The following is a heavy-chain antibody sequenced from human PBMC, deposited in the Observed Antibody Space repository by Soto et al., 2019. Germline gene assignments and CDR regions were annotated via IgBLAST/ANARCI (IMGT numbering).Heavy chain of an antibody. Sequence: SETLSLTCFVSGYSITSGVYYWSWIRHHPGKGLEWIGSFYSSGSIIYNPSLRSRVSISGDTSSNQFSMSLTSVTAADTARYYCARMYSSGSGWFHPWGQGTLVTVSS. CDR3: ARMYSSGSGWFHP. D-gene: IGHD6-19*01. CDR2: FYSSGSI. J-gene: IGHJ5*02. V-gene: IGHV4-31*03. CDR1: GYSITSGVYY.